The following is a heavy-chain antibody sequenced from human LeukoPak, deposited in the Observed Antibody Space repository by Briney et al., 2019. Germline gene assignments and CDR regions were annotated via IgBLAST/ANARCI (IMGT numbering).Heavy chain of an antibody. V-gene: IGHV1-2*02. Sequence: ASVKVSCKASGYTFTDYYIHWVRQAPGQRLEWMGWINSNSGGTNYAQKFQGRVTMTRDTSISTAYMELSRLRSDDTAVYYCATGGGSCPGGCWFDPWGQGTLVTVSS. D-gene: IGHD2-15*01. CDR1: GYTFTDYY. J-gene: IGHJ5*02. CDR3: ATGGGSCPGGCWFDP. CDR2: INSNSGGT.